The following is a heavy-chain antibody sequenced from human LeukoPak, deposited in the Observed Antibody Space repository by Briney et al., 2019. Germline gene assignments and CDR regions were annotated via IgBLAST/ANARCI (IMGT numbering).Heavy chain of an antibody. CDR1: GFIFSNYD. J-gene: IGHJ4*02. V-gene: IGHV3-13*01. D-gene: IGHD6-19*01. CDR2: IGTVGDK. CDR3: GRAVAGSGELDF. Sequence: GGSLRLSCAASGFIFSNYDMQWVRQGTGKGLEWVSTIGTVGDKNYAGSVKGRFNISREDAKNSLYLQMNGLRAGDTAVYYCGRAVAGSGELDFWGQGTLVTVSS.